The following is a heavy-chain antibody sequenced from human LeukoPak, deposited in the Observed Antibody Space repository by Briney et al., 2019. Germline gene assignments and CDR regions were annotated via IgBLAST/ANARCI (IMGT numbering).Heavy chain of an antibody. CDR1: GFTIGDYA. V-gene: IGHV3-49*04. J-gene: IGHJ4*02. CDR3: TNMLNYDFLTGYESGDY. CDR2: IRSKAYGGTT. D-gene: IGHD3-9*01. Sequence: GGSLSLSCTASGFTIGDYAMSWVRQAPGKGLEWEGFIRSKAYGGTTEYAASVKGRFTISRDDSKSIAYLQMNSLKTEYTAVYYCTNMLNYDFLTGYESGDYWGQGTPVTVSS.